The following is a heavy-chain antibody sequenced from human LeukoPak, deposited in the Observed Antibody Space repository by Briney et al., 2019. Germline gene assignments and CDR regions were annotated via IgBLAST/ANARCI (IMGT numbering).Heavy chain of an antibody. V-gene: IGHV3-7*03. CDR2: IKEDGSER. D-gene: IGHD2-8*01. J-gene: IGHJ4*02. CDR1: GFTFSSYW. CDR3: ARDLGYCTNGVCHTRFHY. Sequence: PGGSLRLSCAASGFTFSSYWMSWVRQAPGKGLEWVASIKEDGSERQYVDSVKGRFSISRDNTKGSLSLQLNSLRAEDTAVYYCARDLGYCTNGVCHTRFHYWGQGTLVTVSS.